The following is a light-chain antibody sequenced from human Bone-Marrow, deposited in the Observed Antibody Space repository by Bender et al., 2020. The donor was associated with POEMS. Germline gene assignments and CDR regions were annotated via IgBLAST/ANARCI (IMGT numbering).Light chain of an antibody. J-gene: IGLJ2*01. V-gene: IGLV2-11*01. CDR2: DVS. Sequence: QSALTQPRSLSGSPGQSVTISCTGTSSDVGGYIYVSWYQQHPGKAPKLMIFDVSKRPSGVSIRFSGSKSGNTASLTISGLQAEDEADYYCCSYANTSTDVVFGGGTKLTVL. CDR3: CSYANTSTDVV. CDR1: SSDVGGYIY.